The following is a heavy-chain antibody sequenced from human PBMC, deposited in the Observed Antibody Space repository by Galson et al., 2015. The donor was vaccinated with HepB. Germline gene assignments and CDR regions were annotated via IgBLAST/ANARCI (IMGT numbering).Heavy chain of an antibody. CDR1: GYTFTSYY. CDR3: ARRSHDYGDYDEGFDY. CDR2: INPSGGST. J-gene: IGHJ4*02. D-gene: IGHD4-17*01. Sequence: SVKVSCKASGYTFTSYYMHWVRQAPGQGLEWMGIINPSGGSTSYAQKLQGRVTMTRDTSTSTVYMELSSLRSEDTAVYYCARRSHDYGDYDEGFDYWGQGTLVTVSS. V-gene: IGHV1-46*04.